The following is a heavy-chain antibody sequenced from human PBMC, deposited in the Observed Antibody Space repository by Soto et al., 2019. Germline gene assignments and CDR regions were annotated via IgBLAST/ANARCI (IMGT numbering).Heavy chain of an antibody. J-gene: IGHJ5*02. CDR3: ARGAGLAVAGRFDP. V-gene: IGHV4-61*01. D-gene: IGHD6-19*01. Sequence: PSETLSLTCTVSGGSVSSGSYYWSWIRQPPGKGLEWIGYIYYSGSTNYNPSLKSRVTISVDTSKNQFSLKLSSVTAADTAVYYCARGAGLAVAGRFDPWGQGTLVTVSS. CDR2: IYYSGST. CDR1: GGSVSSGSYY.